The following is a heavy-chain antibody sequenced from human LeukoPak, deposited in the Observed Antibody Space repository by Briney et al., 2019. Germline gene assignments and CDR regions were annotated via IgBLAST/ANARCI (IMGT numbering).Heavy chain of an antibody. CDR1: GGSISSGGYS. D-gene: IGHD2-21*02. CDR3: ARGVLGATKKVTATPTYYFDY. J-gene: IGHJ4*02. V-gene: IGHV4-30-2*01. Sequence: SETLSLTCAVSGGSISSGGYSWSWIRQPPGKGLEWIGYIYHSGSTYYNPSLKSRVTISVDRSKNQFSLKLGSVTAADTAVYYCARGVLGATKKVTATPTYYFDYWGQGTLVTVSS. CDR2: IYHSGST.